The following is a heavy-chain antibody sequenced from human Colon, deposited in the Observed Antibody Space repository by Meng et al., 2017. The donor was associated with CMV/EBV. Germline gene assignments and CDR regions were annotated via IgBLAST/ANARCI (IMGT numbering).Heavy chain of an antibody. Sequence: SETLSLTCTVSGGSIGGGEWYWSWIRQTPGKALEWIGFKYYSGSTQYNPSLKSRVTISVDPSKNQFSLKLSSVTAADTAVYYCARQGPFGGVIGGPYNWFDPWGQGMLVTVSS. D-gene: IGHD3-16*02. CDR1: GGSIGGGEWY. J-gene: IGHJ5*02. V-gene: IGHV4-30-4*01. CDR2: KYYSGST. CDR3: ARQGPFGGVIGGPYNWFDP.